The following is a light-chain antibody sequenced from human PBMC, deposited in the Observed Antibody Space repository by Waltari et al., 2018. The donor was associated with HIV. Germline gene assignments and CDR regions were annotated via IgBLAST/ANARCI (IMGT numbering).Light chain of an antibody. CDR1: SPDIGSNT. CDR2: SNN. Sequence: QSVLTQPPSASGPRGQRGTISCYGRSPDIGSNTFNWYQPLPGTAPKLLIYSNNQRPSGVPDRFSGSKSGTSASLAISGLQSEDEAEYYCAAWDDSLNGHVVFGGGTKLTVL. V-gene: IGLV1-44*01. J-gene: IGLJ2*01. CDR3: AAWDDSLNGHVV.